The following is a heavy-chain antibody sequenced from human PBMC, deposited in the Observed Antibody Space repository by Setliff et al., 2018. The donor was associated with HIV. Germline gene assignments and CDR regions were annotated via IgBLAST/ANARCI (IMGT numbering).Heavy chain of an antibody. CDR2: INPNSGDT. V-gene: IGHV1-2*02. Sequence: ASVKVSCKAYGYIFSDYYIHWVRQAPGQGLEWMGWINPNSGDTKYSERFQGRATMTRDTSMGAIFMELRSLTSADTAVYYCGREVVIAAIGSLDLWGQGTLVNVSS. CDR3: GREVVIAAIGSLDL. J-gene: IGHJ4*02. CDR1: GYIFSDYY. D-gene: IGHD3-22*01.